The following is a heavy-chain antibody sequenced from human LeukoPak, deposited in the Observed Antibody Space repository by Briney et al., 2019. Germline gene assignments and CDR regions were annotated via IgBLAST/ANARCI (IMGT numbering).Heavy chain of an antibody. V-gene: IGHV4-38-2*01. J-gene: IGHJ5*02. CDR2: IYHSGNT. D-gene: IGHD5-24*01. CDR1: RYSINSDYY. Sequence: PSETLSLTCDVSRYSINSDYYWGWIRQPPGKGLEWIGNIYHSGNTHYSPSLKSRVTISVDTSKNQFSLKLRSVTAADTAVFYCARKRDGGWFDPWGQGTLVIVSS. CDR3: ARKRDGGWFDP.